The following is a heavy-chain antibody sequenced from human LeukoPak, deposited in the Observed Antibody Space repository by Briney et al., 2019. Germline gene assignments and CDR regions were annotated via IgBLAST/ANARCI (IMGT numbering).Heavy chain of an antibody. J-gene: IGHJ4*02. V-gene: IGHV4-34*01. Sequence: SETPSLTCIVYGGSFSADYWSWIRQPPGKGLEWIGEINHSGSTNYNPSLKSRVTISVDTSKNQFSLKLRSVTAAGTAEYYCARNLIPEQLVLNFWGQGTLVTVSS. D-gene: IGHD6-13*01. CDR3: ARNLIPEQLVLNF. CDR2: INHSGST. CDR1: GGSFSADY.